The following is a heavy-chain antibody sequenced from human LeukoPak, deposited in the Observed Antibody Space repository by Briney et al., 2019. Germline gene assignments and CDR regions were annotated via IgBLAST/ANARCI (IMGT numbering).Heavy chain of an antibody. V-gene: IGHV4-61*02. J-gene: IGHJ6*03. CDR3: ARVRSGSGSYSYYYYMDV. D-gene: IGHD3-10*01. Sequence: PSQSLCLTCTASGGSISSGSNYWGRLRPPAGKGLESFGRIYTSGSTNYNPSLKSRVTISVDTSKNQFSLKLSSVTAADTAVYYCARVRSGSGSYSYYYYMDVWGKGTTVTVSS. CDR2: IYTSGST. CDR1: GGSISSGSNY.